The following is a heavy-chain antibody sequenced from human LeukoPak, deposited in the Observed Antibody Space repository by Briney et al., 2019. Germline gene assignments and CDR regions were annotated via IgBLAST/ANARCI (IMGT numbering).Heavy chain of an antibody. J-gene: IGHJ4*02. Sequence: SETLSLTCAVSGASISSSGSFRGWFRQPPGKGLELLGTISHSGTTYYNPSLKSRVTISTDTSKNNFSLKLTSVTAADTAIYYCTRDLGNWLIDYWGQGTLVTVSS. CDR3: TRDLGNWLIDY. V-gene: IGHV4-39*07. D-gene: IGHD4-23*01. CDR1: GASISSSGSF. CDR2: ISHSGTT.